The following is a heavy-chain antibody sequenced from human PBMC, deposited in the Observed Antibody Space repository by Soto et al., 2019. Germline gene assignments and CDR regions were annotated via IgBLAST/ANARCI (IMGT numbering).Heavy chain of an antibody. CDR1: GFTFSSYW. D-gene: IGHD6-19*01. J-gene: IGHJ4*02. CDR3: AKVPQLAGNLDY. V-gene: IGHV3-74*01. CDR2: INSDGSST. Sequence: GGSLRLSCAASGFTFSSYWMHWVRQAPGKGLVWVSRINSDGSSTSYADSVKGRFTISRDNAKNTLYLQMNSLRAEDTAVYYCAKVPQLAGNLDYWGQGTLVTVSS.